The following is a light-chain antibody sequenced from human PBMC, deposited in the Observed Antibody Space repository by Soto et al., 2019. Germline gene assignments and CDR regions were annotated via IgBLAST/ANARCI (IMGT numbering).Light chain of an antibody. CDR3: QQRNSWPPIT. J-gene: IGKJ5*01. Sequence: EIVLTQSPVTLSLSPGERATLSCRASQSVRTYLAWYQVKPGQAPRLLIYDASSRASGVPARFSGSGSGTDFTLTISSLEPEDFALYYCQQRNSWPPITFXQGTRPEIK. CDR1: QSVRTY. V-gene: IGKV3-11*01. CDR2: DAS.